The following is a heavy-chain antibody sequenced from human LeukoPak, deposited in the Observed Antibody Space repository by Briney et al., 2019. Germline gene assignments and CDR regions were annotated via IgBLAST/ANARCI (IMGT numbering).Heavy chain of an antibody. CDR2: INTNTGNP. J-gene: IGHJ4*02. D-gene: IGHD5-12*01. CDR1: GYTFTSYD. Sequence: ASVKVSCKASGYTFTSYDINWVRQATGQGLEWMGWINTNTGNPTYAQGFTGRFVFSLDTSVSTAYLQISSLKAEDTAVYYCARVSANYDDYFDYWGQGTLVTVSS. CDR3: ARVSANYDDYFDY. V-gene: IGHV7-4-1*02.